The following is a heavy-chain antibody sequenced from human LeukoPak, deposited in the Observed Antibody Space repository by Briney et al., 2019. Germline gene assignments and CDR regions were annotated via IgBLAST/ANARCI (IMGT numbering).Heavy chain of an antibody. Sequence: GRSLRLSCAASGFTFSTYAMHWVRQAPGRELEWMAAISYDATETYYAGSVKGRFTISRDNSKKTLFLQMNGLTVGETAVYYCAKDRAGYASGSLMSWGQGTLVTVSS. CDR1: GFTFSTYA. D-gene: IGHD3-10*01. V-gene: IGHV3-30*18. CDR2: ISYDATET. CDR3: AKDRAGYASGSLMS. J-gene: IGHJ4*02.